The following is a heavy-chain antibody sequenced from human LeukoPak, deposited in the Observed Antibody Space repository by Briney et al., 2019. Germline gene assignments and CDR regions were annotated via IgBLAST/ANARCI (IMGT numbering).Heavy chain of an antibody. CDR2: IGPVGDT. CDR3: ARGGSSGLLFEY. D-gene: IGHD6-19*01. CDR1: GFALSSYD. V-gene: IGHV3-13*01. J-gene: IGHJ4*02. Sequence: GGSLRLSCAASGFALSSYDLHWVRQGTGKGLEWVSAIGPVGDTYYPGSVKGRFTISRDNVTNSLYLQMNSLRAGDTALYYCARGGSSGLLFEYWGQGTLVTVSS.